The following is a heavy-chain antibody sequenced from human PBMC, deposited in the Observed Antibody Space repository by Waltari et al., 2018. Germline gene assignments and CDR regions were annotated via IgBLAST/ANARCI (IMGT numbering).Heavy chain of an antibody. D-gene: IGHD6-19*01. CDR2: IGESDASA. J-gene: IGHJ4*02. Sequence: EVQLLESGGALVQPGASLRLSCTASGLMFSDYAMSWVRQAPGKGLGWVSAIGESDASAYYAENLKGRFIISRDNSKNTLSLQMSSLTAEDTALYYCASGQWPDPFDYWGQGTQVTVST. V-gene: IGHV3-23*01. CDR3: ASGQWPDPFDY. CDR1: GLMFSDYA.